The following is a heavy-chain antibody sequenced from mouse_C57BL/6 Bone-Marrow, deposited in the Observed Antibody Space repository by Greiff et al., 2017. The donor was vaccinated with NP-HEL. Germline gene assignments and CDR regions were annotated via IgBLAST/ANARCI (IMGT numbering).Heavy chain of an antibody. CDR3: TRRRSYYAMDY. Sequence: EVKVVESGEGLVKPGGSLKLSCAASGFTFSSYAMSWVRQTPEQRLEWVAYISSGGDYIYYADTVKGRFTISRDNAKNTLYLHMSSLKSEDTAMYYCTRRRSYYAMDYWGQGTSVTVSS. CDR1: GFTFSSYA. V-gene: IGHV5-9-1*02. J-gene: IGHJ4*01. CDR2: ISSGGDYI.